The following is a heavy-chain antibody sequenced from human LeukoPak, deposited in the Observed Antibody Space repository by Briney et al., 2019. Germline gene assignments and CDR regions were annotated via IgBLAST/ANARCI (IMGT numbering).Heavy chain of an antibody. V-gene: IGHV3-74*01. D-gene: IGHD2-2*01. J-gene: IGHJ6*03. CDR3: AREVEVVPATMGAYYYYYMDV. Sequence: PGGSLRLSCAASGFTISNHWVHWVRQAPGKGLVWVSRINRDGRRTSYADSVKGRFTISRDNAKNTLYLQMNSLRPDDTAVYYCAREVEVVPATMGAYYYYYMDVWGKGTTVTVSS. CDR1: GFTISNHW. CDR2: INRDGRRT.